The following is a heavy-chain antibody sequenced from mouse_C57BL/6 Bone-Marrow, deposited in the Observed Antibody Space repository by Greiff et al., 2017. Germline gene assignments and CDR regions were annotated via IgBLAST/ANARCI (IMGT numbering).Heavy chain of an antibody. D-gene: IGHD1-1*01. V-gene: IGHV1-9*01. Sequence: QVQLQQSGAELMKPGASVKLSCKATGYTFTGYWIEWVKQRPGHGLEWIGEILPGSGSTNSNEKFKGKATFTADTSSNTAYMQRSSLTTEDSAIYYCARVSTTSEAMDYWGQGTSVTVSA. CDR1: GYTFTGYW. J-gene: IGHJ4*01. CDR3: ARVSTTSEAMDY. CDR2: ILPGSGST.